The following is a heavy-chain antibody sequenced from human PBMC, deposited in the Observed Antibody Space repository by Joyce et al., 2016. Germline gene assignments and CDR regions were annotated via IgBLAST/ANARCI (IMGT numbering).Heavy chain of an antibody. J-gene: IGHJ4*02. CDR1: GFTVSSNY. D-gene: IGHD6-13*01. Sequence: EVQLVESGGGLIQPGGSLRLSCAASGFTVSSNYMAWVRQPPGKGLEWVSVIYSGGSTNYADSVKGGFTMSRDNSKNTVYLQMNSLRAEDTAVYYCARGKLDDYWGQGTLVTVSS. CDR2: IYSGGST. CDR3: ARGKLDDY. V-gene: IGHV3-53*01.